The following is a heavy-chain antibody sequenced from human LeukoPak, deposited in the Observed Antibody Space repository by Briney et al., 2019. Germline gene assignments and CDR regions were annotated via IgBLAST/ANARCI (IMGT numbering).Heavy chain of an antibody. CDR1: GFTFSSYA. D-gene: IGHD4-17*01. CDR3: ATTVTSGTGDY. V-gene: IGHV3-23*01. Sequence: GGSLRLSCAASGFTFSSYAMSWVRQAPGKGLEWVSAISGSGGSTYYADSVKGRFTISRDNSKNTLSLQMNSLRAEDTAVYYCATTVTSGTGDYWGQGTLVTVSS. CDR2: ISGSGGST. J-gene: IGHJ4*02.